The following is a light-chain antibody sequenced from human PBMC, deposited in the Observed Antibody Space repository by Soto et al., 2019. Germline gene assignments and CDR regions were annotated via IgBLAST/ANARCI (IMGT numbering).Light chain of an antibody. J-gene: IGKJ1*01. CDR3: QQYGYSFWT. Sequence: EIVLTQSPGTLSLSPGERATLSCRASQSVSSSYLVWYQQKPGQAPRLLIFGASSRATGIPDRFSGSGSGTDFTLTISRLEPEDFAVYYCQQYGYSFWTFGQGTKVEIK. V-gene: IGKV3-20*01. CDR1: QSVSSSY. CDR2: GAS.